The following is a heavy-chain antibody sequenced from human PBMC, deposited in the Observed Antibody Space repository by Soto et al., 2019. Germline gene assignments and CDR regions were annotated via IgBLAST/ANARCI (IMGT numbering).Heavy chain of an antibody. Sequence: ASVKVSCKASNYTFITYCITWVRQAPGQGLEWVGWITPYNGNTNYGQNFQGRVTMTADTSTSTAYMELGSLTTDDTAVYYCARDTSFYFDYWGQGTRVTVS. CDR2: ITPYNGNT. V-gene: IGHV1-18*01. D-gene: IGHD2-2*01. CDR1: NYTFITYC. J-gene: IGHJ4*02. CDR3: ARDTSFYFDY.